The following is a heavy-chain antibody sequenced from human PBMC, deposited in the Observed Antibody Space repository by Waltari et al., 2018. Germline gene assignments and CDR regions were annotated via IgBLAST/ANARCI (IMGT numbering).Heavy chain of an antibody. J-gene: IGHJ5*02. CDR3: ARGSLYGSGSYHHSNWFDP. V-gene: IGHV4-38-2*01. Sequence: QVQLQVSGPGLVKPSETPSLTCVVSGYSISSGHYWGWIRQPHGKGLEWIGSIYHSGSTYYNPSLKSRVTISVDTSKNQFSLKLSSVTAADTAVYYCARGSLYGSGSYHHSNWFDPWGQGTLVTVSS. CDR1: GYSISSGHY. CDR2: IYHSGST. D-gene: IGHD3-10*01.